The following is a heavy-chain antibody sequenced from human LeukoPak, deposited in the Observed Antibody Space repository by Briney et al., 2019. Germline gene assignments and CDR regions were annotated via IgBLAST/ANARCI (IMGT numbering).Heavy chain of an antibody. J-gene: IGHJ4*02. CDR3: ARHGEDNYGYDY. CDR1: GYSSTSYW. Sequence: GESLKISCKGFGYSSTSYWFGWLRQMPGKGLEWLVIIYPRDSDTRYNPSFKRQVTISADKSISTAYLQWSSLNASDTPMYYCARHGEDNYGYDYWGQGTLVTVSS. D-gene: IGHD5-18*01. CDR2: IYPRDSDT. V-gene: IGHV5-51*01.